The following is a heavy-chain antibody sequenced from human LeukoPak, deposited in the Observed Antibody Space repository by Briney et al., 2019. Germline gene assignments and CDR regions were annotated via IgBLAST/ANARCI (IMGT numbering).Heavy chain of an antibody. CDR1: GFTFSSYA. J-gene: IGHJ6*03. Sequence: PGGSLRLSCAASGFTFSSYAMSWVRQAPGKGLEWVSAISGSGGDTYYADSVKGRFTISRDNSKNTLYLQMNSLRAEDTAVYYCARDRVIAAAGTDYYYMDVWGKGTTVTVSS. D-gene: IGHD6-13*01. CDR2: ISGSGGDT. V-gene: IGHV3-23*01. CDR3: ARDRVIAAAGTDYYYMDV.